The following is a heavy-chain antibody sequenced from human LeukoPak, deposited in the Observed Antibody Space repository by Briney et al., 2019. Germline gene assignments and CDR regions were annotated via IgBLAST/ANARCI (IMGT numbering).Heavy chain of an antibody. D-gene: IGHD6-13*01. V-gene: IGHV3-7*01. Sequence: GGSLRLSCAASGFTFSSYWMSWVRQAPGKGLEWVANIKQDGSERYYVDSVKGRFTISRDNAKNSLYLQMNSLRAEDTAVYYCARVLRTAAFDYWGQGTLVTVSS. CDR3: ARVLRTAAFDY. J-gene: IGHJ4*02. CDR2: IKQDGSER. CDR1: GFTFSSYW.